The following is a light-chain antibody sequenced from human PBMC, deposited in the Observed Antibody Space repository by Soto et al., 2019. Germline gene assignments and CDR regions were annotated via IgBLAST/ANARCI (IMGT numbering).Light chain of an antibody. Sequence: QSALTQPASVSGSPGQSITISCTGTSSDVGGYNYVSWYQQHPGKAPKLMIYDVSTRPSGVSNRFSGSKSGNTASLTISGLQAEDEADYYCSSYTSSSKGYVFGTGTKVTVL. CDR1: SSDVGGYNY. CDR3: SSYTSSSKGYV. CDR2: DVS. J-gene: IGLJ1*01. V-gene: IGLV2-14*01.